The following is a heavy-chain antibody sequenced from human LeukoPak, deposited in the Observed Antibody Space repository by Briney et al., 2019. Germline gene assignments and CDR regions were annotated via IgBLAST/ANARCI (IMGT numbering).Heavy chain of an antibody. CDR3: ARAVWFGDPSYGMDV. CDR2: IIPILGIA. CDR1: GGTFSSYA. D-gene: IGHD3-10*01. Sequence: ASVKVSCKASGGTFSSYAISWVRQAPGQGLEWMGRIIPILGIANYAQKFQGRVTITADKSTNTAYMELSSLRSEDTAVYYCARAVWFGDPSYGMDVWGQGTTVTVSS. J-gene: IGHJ6*02. V-gene: IGHV1-69*04.